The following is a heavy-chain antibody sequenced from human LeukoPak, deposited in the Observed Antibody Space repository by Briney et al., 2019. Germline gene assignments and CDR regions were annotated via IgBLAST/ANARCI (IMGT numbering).Heavy chain of an antibody. D-gene: IGHD3-3*01. CDR3: ARAEGDFWSGYRRHNWFDP. J-gene: IGHJ5*02. V-gene: IGHV4-59*01. CDR1: GGSISSYY. CDR2: IYYSGST. Sequence: SETLSLTCTVSGGSISSYYWSWIRQPPGKGLEWIGYIYYSGSTNYNPPLKSRVTISVDTSKNQFSLKLSSVTAADTAVYYCARAEGDFWSGYRRHNWFDPWGQGTLVTVSS.